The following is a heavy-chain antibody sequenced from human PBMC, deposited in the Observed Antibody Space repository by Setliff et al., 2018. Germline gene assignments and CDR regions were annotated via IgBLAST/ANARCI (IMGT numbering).Heavy chain of an antibody. J-gene: IGHJ4*02. CDR1: GFTFSSYW. D-gene: IGHD6-19*01. CDR2: IKQDGSEK. Sequence: AGGSLRLSCAASGFTFSSYWMSWVRQAPGKGLEWVSNIKQDGSEKHYVGSVKGRFTISRDNARNSVYLQMNSLRAEDAAVYYCATSDWYAAFDHWGQGTLVTVSS. CDR3: ATSDWYAAFDH. V-gene: IGHV3-7*01.